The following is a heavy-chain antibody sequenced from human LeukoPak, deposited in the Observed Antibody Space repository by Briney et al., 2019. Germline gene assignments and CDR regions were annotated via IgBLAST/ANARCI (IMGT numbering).Heavy chain of an antibody. D-gene: IGHD5-18*01. Sequence: GGSLRLSCATSGFPFETNAMNWVRQAPGKGLEWVATIGNTETFYADSVTGRFTISRDNSKNTVNLQMNRLRVEDTAIYYCAKDWIQFNRVFDCFDSWGQGTLVTVSS. CDR2: IGNTET. V-gene: IGHV3-23*01. CDR3: AKDWIQFNRVFDCFDS. J-gene: IGHJ4*02. CDR1: GFPFETNA.